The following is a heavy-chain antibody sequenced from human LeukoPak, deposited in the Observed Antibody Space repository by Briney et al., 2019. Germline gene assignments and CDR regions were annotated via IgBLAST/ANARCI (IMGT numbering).Heavy chain of an antibody. J-gene: IGHJ5*02. V-gene: IGHV4-59*12. Sequence: SETLSLTCAVYGGSFSSYYWSWIRQPPGKGLEWIGYIYYSGSTNYNPSLKSRVTISVDTSKNQFSLKLSSVTAADTAVYYCARGDVAAAEKKAYNWFDPWGQGTLVTVSS. CDR1: GGSFSSYY. CDR2: IYYSGST. CDR3: ARGDVAAAEKKAYNWFDP. D-gene: IGHD6-13*01.